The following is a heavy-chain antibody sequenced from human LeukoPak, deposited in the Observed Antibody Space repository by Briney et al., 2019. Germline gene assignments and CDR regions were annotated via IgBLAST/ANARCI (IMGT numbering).Heavy chain of an antibody. V-gene: IGHV1-2*02. J-gene: IGHJ4*02. CDR2: INPNSGGT. Sequence: GASVKVSCKASGYTFTGYYMHWVRQAPGQGLEWMGWINPNSGGTNYAQKFQGRVTMTRDTSISTAYMELSRLRSDDTAVYYCASLTYRDFWSGYSDLWGQGTLVTVSS. CDR1: GYTFTGYY. D-gene: IGHD3-3*01. CDR3: ASLTYRDFWSGYSDL.